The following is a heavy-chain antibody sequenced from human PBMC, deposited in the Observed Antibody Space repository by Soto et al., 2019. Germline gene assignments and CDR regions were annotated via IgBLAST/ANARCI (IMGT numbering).Heavy chain of an antibody. D-gene: IGHD6-6*01. J-gene: IGHJ4*02. CDR1: GGSISSDDYY. V-gene: IGHV4-30-4*01. Sequence: SETLSLTCTVSGGSISSDDYYWTWIRQPPGKGLEWIGYIYHSGRTSYNPSLDSRITISMDTSNNQFSLKLSSVTAADTAVYYCARDRSNSPDYFDYWGQGALVTVSS. CDR3: ARDRSNSPDYFDY. CDR2: IYHSGRT.